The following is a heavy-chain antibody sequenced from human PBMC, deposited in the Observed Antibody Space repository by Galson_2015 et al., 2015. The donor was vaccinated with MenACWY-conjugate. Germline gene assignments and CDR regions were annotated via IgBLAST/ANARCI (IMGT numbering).Heavy chain of an antibody. J-gene: IGHJ6*03. CDR2: IIPIFGTA. CDR3: ARWVAGSGSSLYYYYMDV. D-gene: IGHD3-10*01. V-gene: IGHV1-69*06. Sequence: SVKVSCKASGGTFSSYAISWVRQAPGQGLEWMGGIIPIFGTANYAQKFQGRVTITADKSTSTAYMELSSLRSEDTAVYYCARWVAGSGSSLYYYYMDVWGKGTTVTVSS. CDR1: GGTFSSYA.